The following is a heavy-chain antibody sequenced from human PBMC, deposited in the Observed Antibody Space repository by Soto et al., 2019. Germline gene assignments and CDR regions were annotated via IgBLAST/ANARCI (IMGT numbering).Heavy chain of an antibody. CDR3: ARAPTGTTPIEWFDP. CDR1: RYTFTSYA. D-gene: IGHD1-1*01. CDR2: INAGNGNT. Sequence: QVQLVQSGAEEKKPGASVKVSCKASRYTFTSYAMHWVRQAPGQRLEWMGWINAGNGNTKYSQKFQGRVTITRDTSASTAYMELSSLRSEDTAVYYCARAPTGTTPIEWFDPWGQGTLVTVSS. V-gene: IGHV1-3*05. J-gene: IGHJ5*02.